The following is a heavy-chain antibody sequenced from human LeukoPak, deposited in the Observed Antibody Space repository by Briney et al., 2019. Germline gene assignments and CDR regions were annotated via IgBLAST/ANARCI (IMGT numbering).Heavy chain of an antibody. CDR3: ATAPAAADSC. CDR2: INGDGSKK. J-gene: IGHJ4*02. CDR1: GFTFSRFW. D-gene: IGHD6-13*01. Sequence: PGGSLRLSCAASGFTFSRFWMTWVRQAPGKGLEWVANINGDGSKKTYVDSVKGRFTISRENAKNSLYLQMSSLRADDTAVYYCATAPAAADSCWGQGTLVAVSS. V-gene: IGHV3-7*01.